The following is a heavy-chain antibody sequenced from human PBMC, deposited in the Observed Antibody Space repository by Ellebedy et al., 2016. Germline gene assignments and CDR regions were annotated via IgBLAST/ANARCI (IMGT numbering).Heavy chain of an antibody. V-gene: IGHV3-48*01. CDR2: ISVGSTTM. CDR1: GFTFSTYS. J-gene: IGHJ4*02. Sequence: GGSLRLSCAASGFTFSTYSMNWVRQAPGKGLEWVSYISVGSTTMYYADSVKGRFTISRDNAKNSLYLQMDSLRADDTAVYYCARDPTPYQSGGYIPYYFDHWGQGTRVTVSS. D-gene: IGHD2-15*01. CDR3: ARDPTPYQSGGYIPYYFDH.